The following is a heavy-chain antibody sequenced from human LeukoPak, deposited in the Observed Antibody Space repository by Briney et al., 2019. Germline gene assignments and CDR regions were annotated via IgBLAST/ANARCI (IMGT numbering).Heavy chain of an antibody. CDR2: IWYDGSNE. D-gene: IGHD3-3*01. Sequence: GGSLRLSCAASGFTFSSYGIHWVRQAPGKGLEWVAVIWYDGSNENYADSVKGRFTISRDNSKNTLYLQKNSLGAEDTAVYYCARYRDWSGARTPRNTFDIWGQGTMVTVSS. J-gene: IGHJ3*02. CDR3: ARYRDWSGARTPRNTFDI. CDR1: GFTFSSYG. V-gene: IGHV3-33*01.